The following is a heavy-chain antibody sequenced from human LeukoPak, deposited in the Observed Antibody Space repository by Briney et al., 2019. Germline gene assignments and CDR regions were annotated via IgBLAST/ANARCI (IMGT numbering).Heavy chain of an antibody. V-gene: IGHV3-74*01. J-gene: IGHJ3*02. CDR3: ARKGGGGAFDI. CDR2: INSDGSST. D-gene: IGHD1-26*01. CDR1: GFTFSSYW. Sequence: PGGSLRLSCAASGFTFSSYWMHWVRQAPGKGLVWVSRINSDGSSTSYADSVKGRFTNSRDNAKNTLYLQVNTLRAEDTAVYYCARKGGGGAFDIWGQGTMVTVSS.